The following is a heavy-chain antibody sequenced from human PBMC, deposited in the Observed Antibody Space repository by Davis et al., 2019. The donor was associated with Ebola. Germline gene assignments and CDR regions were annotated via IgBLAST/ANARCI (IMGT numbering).Heavy chain of an antibody. Sequence: PSETLSLTCTVSGASITSGDYYWSWIRHHPGKGLEWIGILYFTGSTSYNPSLKSRVIISLDTSKNQCSLKLSSVTAADTAVYYCARGPGIAVSEGWFDPWGQETLVTVAS. V-gene: IGHV4-31*03. J-gene: IGHJ5*02. CDR1: GASITSGDYY. D-gene: IGHD6-19*01. CDR3: ARGPGIAVSEGWFDP. CDR2: LYFTGST.